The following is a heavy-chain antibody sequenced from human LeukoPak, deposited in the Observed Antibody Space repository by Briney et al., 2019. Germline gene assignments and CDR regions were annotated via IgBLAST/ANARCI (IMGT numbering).Heavy chain of an antibody. CDR2: IRYDGADE. CDR1: GFTFRNYG. Sequence: GGSLRLSCVASGFTFRNYGMHWVRQAPGKGLEWVTFIRYDGADEYYADSVKGRFTISRDDSKNTVFLQMNTLRVEDTAVYYCARGYTYFAYWGQGTLVTVSS. V-gene: IGHV3-30*02. J-gene: IGHJ4*02. D-gene: IGHD3-16*02. CDR3: ARGYTYFAY.